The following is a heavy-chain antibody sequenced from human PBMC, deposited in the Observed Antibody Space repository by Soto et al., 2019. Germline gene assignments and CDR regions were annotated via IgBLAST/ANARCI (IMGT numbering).Heavy chain of an antibody. J-gene: IGHJ3*02. CDR2: IKQDGSEK. Sequence: EVQLVESGGGLVQPGGSLRLSCAASGFTFSSYWMSWVRQAPGKGLEWVANIKQDGSEKYYVDSVKGRFTISRDNAKNPRYMQMNGLRTEDTSVYYCARDQGYSSSYDAFDIWGQGTMVTVSS. D-gene: IGHD6-6*01. V-gene: IGHV3-7*01. CDR3: ARDQGYSSSYDAFDI. CDR1: GFTFSSYW.